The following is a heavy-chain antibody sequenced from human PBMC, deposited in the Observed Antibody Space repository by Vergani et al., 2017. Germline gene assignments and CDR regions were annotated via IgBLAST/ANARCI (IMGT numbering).Heavy chain of an antibody. CDR1: GFTFSSYG. J-gene: IGHJ4*02. CDR2: IRYDGSNK. CDR3: AKDRDYSNYSFDY. Sequence: QVQLVESGGGVVQPGGSLRLSCAASGFTFSSYGMHWVRQAPGKGLEWVAFIRYDGSNKDYADSVKGRFTISRDNSKNTLYLQMNSLRAEDTAVYYCAKDRDYSNYSFDYWGQGTLVTVSS. V-gene: IGHV3-30*02. D-gene: IGHD4-11*01.